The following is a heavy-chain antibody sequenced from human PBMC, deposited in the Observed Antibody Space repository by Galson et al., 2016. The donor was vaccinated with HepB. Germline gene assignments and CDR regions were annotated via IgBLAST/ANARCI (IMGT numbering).Heavy chain of an antibody. Sequence: SLRLSCAASEFNFNSYYMHWVRQAPGRGLEWVAVISHDGVNQWYAGSVRGRFTISRDNSRKTLYLQMSGLSVDDTATYFCARHIAVTGAVAYWGQGTLVTVSS. J-gene: IGHJ4*02. CDR2: ISHDGVNQ. CDR3: ARHIAVTGAVAY. D-gene: IGHD6-19*01. CDR1: EFNFNSYY. V-gene: IGHV3-30*03.